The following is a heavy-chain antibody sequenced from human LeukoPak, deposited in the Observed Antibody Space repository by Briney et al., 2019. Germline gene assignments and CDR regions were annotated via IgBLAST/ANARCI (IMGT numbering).Heavy chain of an antibody. CDR3: ARNGTSGYFDY. V-gene: IGHV4-59*08. Sequence: PSETLSLTCSVSGGSISSYYWSWIRQPPGKGLEWIGYIYYSGSTNYNPSLKSRVTISVDTSKNQFSLKLSSVTAADTAVYYCARNGTSGYFDYWGQGTLVTVSS. CDR2: IYYSGST. D-gene: IGHD2-2*01. CDR1: GGSISSYY. J-gene: IGHJ4*02.